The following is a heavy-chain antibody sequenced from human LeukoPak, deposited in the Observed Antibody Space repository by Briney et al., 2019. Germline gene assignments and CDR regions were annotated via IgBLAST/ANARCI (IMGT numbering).Heavy chain of an antibody. D-gene: IGHD1-26*01. V-gene: IGHV3-74*01. Sequence: PGGSPRLSCAASGFTFNSYWMHWVRQAPGKGLVWVSRIDTDGSSTNYPDSVKGRFTISRDNAKNTLYLQMNSLRAEDTAVYYCARDLLRGGAYWGQGTLVTVSS. CDR1: GFTFNSYW. J-gene: IGHJ4*02. CDR3: ARDLLRGGAY. CDR2: IDTDGSST.